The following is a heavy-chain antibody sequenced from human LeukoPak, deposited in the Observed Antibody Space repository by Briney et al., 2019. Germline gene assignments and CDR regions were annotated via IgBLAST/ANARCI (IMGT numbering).Heavy chain of an antibody. D-gene: IGHD3-10*01. CDR2: IYYSEST. CDR1: GGSVSNYY. V-gene: IGHV4-59*02. CDR3: ARAGYYGSGSSRYGMDV. J-gene: IGHJ6*02. Sequence: SETLSLTCTVSGGSVSNYYWSWIRQPPGKGLEWIGYIYYSESTNYNPSLKSRVTISVDTSKKQFFLKLNSVTAADTAVYYCARAGYYGSGSSRYGMDVWGQGTTVTVSS.